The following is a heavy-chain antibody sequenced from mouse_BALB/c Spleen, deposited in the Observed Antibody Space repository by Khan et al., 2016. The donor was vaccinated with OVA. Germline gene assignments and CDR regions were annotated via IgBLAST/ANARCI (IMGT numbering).Heavy chain of an antibody. Sequence: VQLQESGPGLVKPSQSLSLTCTVTGYSITSDYAWNWIRQFPGNKLEWMGYISYSGSANYNPSLKSRISITRDTSENQFFLQLNYVTTEDSATYYCARRYYYGHWYFDVWGAGTTVTVSS. D-gene: IGHD1-1*01. V-gene: IGHV3-2*02. CDR1: GYSITSDYA. J-gene: IGHJ1*01. CDR2: ISYSGSA. CDR3: ARRYYYGHWYFDV.